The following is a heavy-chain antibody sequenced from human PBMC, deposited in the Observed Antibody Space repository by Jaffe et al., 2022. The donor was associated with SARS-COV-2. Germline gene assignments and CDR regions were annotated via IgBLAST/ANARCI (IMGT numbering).Heavy chain of an antibody. CDR1: GFTFSSYA. D-gene: IGHD6-19*01. J-gene: IGHJ4*02. Sequence: QVQLVESGGGVVQPGRSLRLSCAASGFTFSSYAMHWVRQAPGKGLEWVAVISYDGSNKYYADSVKGRFTISRDNSKNTLYLQMNSLRAEDTAVYYCARDRGYSSGLDYWGQGTLVTVSS. CDR3: ARDRGYSSGLDY. CDR2: ISYDGSNK. V-gene: IGHV3-30-3*01.